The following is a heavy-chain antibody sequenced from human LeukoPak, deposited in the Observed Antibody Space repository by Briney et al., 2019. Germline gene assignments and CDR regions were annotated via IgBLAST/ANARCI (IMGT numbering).Heavy chain of an antibody. V-gene: IGHV3-9*01. CDR2: ISWNSRDI. D-gene: IGHD4-23*01. CDR1: GFTFDDHA. J-gene: IGHJ6*03. CDR3: ARVGKDYYYMDV. Sequence: GGSLRLSCAASGFTFDDHAMHWVRQAPGKGLEWVSGISWNSRDIGYVDSVKGRFTISRDNAKNSLYLQMNSLRAGDTAVYYCARVGKDYYYMDVWGKGTTVTISS.